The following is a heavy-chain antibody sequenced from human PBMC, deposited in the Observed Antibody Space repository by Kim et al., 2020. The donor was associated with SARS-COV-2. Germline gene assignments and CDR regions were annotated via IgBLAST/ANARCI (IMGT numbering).Heavy chain of an antibody. CDR3: TRAPSMVRGQFYFDY. CDR2: ISRSGSTI. D-gene: IGHD3-10*01. V-gene: IGHV3-11*04. Sequence: GGSLRLSCAASGFTFSDYYMSWIRQAPGKGLEWVAYISRSGSTIYYADSLKGRFTISRDKDKNSLYLRMNSLRAEDTAVYYCTRAPSMVRGQFYFDYWGQGTLVTVSS. J-gene: IGHJ4*02. CDR1: GFTFSDYY.